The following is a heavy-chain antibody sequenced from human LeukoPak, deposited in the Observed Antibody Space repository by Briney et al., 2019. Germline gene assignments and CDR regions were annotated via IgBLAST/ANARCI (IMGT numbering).Heavy chain of an antibody. CDR1: GYTLTELS. CDR3: ARGRGRSTGYYTDY. J-gene: IGHJ4*02. Sequence: GASVKVSCKVSGYTLTELSMHWVRQAPGKGLEWMGGFDPEDGETIYAQKFQGRVTMTRNTSISTAYMELSSLRSEDTAVYYCARGRGRSTGYYTDYWGQGTLVTVSS. CDR2: FDPEDGET. V-gene: IGHV1-24*01. D-gene: IGHD3/OR15-3a*01.